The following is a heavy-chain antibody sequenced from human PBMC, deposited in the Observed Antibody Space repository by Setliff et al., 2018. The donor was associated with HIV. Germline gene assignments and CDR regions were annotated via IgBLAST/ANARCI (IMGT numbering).Heavy chain of an antibody. CDR3: AKDLWGRFPRRGFDP. CDR1: GFTFSGYS. Sequence: PGGSLRLSCAASGFTFSGYSMNWVRQAPGKGLEWVSYISSSSSTIYYADSVKGRFTISRDNAKNSLYLQMNSLRAEDTAVYYCAKDLWGRFPRRGFDPWGQGTLVTVSS. CDR2: ISSSSSTI. V-gene: IGHV3-48*04. D-gene: IGHD3-16*01. J-gene: IGHJ5*02.